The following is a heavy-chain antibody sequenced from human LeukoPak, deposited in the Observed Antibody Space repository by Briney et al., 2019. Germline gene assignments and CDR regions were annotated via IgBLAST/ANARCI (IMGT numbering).Heavy chain of an antibody. CDR2: ISYDGSNK. CDR1: GFTFSSYG. Sequence: PGGSLRLSCAASGFTFSSYGMHWVRQAPGKGLEWVAVISYDGSNKYYADSVKGRFTISRDNSKNTLYLQMNSLRAEDTAVYYCAKDLGGYSGYDPSCDYWGQGTLFTVSS. CDR3: AKDLGGYSGYDPSCDY. J-gene: IGHJ4*02. V-gene: IGHV3-30*18. D-gene: IGHD5-12*01.